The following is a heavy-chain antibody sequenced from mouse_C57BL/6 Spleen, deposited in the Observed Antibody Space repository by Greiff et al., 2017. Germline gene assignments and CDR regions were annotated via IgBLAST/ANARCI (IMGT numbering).Heavy chain of an antibody. CDR1: GFTFSSYA. CDR2: ISDGGSYT. J-gene: IGHJ2*01. CDR3: ACSYYCPY. V-gene: IGHV5-4*01. Sequence: DVHLVESGGGLVKPGGSLKLSCAASGFTFSSYAMSWVRQTPEKRLEWVATISDGGSYTYYPDNVKGRFTISRDNAKNNLYLQMSHLKSEDTAMXYCACSYYCPYGRQGTTHTVST.